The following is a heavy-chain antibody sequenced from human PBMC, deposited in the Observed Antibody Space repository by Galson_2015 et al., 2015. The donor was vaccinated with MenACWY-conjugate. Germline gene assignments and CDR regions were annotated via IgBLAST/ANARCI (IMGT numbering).Heavy chain of an antibody. CDR1: GFTFSSHA. V-gene: IGHV3-30*14. D-gene: IGHD3-16*01. J-gene: IGHJ3*01. CDR3: ARGIWGSYANAFDV. CDR2: ISYDGSDQ. Sequence: SLRLSCAASGFTFSSHAMHWVRQTPGKGLEWVALISYDGSDQYYADSVKGRFTISRDKSKNTLSLQMNSLRTDDMAVYYCARGIWGSYANAFDVWGQGTMVTVFS.